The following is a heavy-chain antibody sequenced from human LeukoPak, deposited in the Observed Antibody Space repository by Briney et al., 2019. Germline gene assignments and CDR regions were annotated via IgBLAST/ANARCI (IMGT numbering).Heavy chain of an antibody. CDR3: ARARVFCGGDCYQRHFDY. CDR1: GGSISSYY. J-gene: IGHJ4*02. V-gene: IGHV4-59*01. D-gene: IGHD2-21*02. Sequence: SETLSLTCTVSGGSISSYYWSWIRQPPGKGLEWIGYIYYSGSANYNPSLKSRVTISVDTSKNQFSLKLSSVTAADTAVYYCARARVFCGGDCYQRHFDYWGQGTLVTVSS. CDR2: IYYSGSA.